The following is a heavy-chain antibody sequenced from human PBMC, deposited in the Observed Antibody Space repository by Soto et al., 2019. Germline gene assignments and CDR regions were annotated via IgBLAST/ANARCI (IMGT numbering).Heavy chain of an antibody. CDR1: GGSISSYY. Sequence: SETLSLTCTVSGGSISSYYWSWIRQPAGKGLEWIGRIYPSGSTNYNPSLKRRVTMSVDTSKNQFSLKLSSVTAADTAVYYCAKDWYFGRTIFGLMFDYWGQGTLVTVSS. CDR2: IYPSGST. V-gene: IGHV4-4*07. CDR3: AKDWYFGRTIFGLMFDY. J-gene: IGHJ4*02. D-gene: IGHD3-3*01.